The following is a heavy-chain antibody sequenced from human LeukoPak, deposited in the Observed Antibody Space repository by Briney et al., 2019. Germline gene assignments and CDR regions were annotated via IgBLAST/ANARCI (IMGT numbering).Heavy chain of an antibody. Sequence: GRSLRLSCAASGFTFSSYGMHWVRQAPGKGLEWVAVISYDGSNKYYADSVKGRFTISRDNSKNTLYLQMNSLRPEDTAVYYCAKGVVAATNAAYYGMDVWGQGTTVTVSS. V-gene: IGHV3-30*18. CDR3: AKGVVAATNAAYYGMDV. J-gene: IGHJ6*02. CDR2: ISYDGSNK. D-gene: IGHD2-15*01. CDR1: GFTFSSYG.